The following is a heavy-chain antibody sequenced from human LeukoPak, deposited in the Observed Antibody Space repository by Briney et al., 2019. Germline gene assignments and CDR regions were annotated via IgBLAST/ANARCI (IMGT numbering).Heavy chain of an antibody. J-gene: IGHJ4*02. CDR3: ARWRGSTSERSDY. D-gene: IGHD2-2*01. Sequence: GGSPRLSCTASGFTFSDDWITWVRQAPRKGLECVANIKQDGSAKYYVDSVKGRFTNSRDNAKNSLYLQMDSLRVEDTATYYCARWRGSTSERSDYWGQGTLVTVSS. CDR1: GFTFSDDW. CDR2: IKQDGSAK. V-gene: IGHV3-7*01.